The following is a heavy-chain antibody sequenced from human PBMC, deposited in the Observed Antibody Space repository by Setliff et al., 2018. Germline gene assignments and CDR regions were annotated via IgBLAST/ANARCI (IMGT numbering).Heavy chain of an antibody. CDR3: ARPRYSSTWYEVGAFDI. CDR1: GYSFTSYS. CDR2: IYAGDSAT. Sequence: GESLKISCKASGYSFTSYSIGWVRQMPGKGLEWMGIIYAGDSATRYSPSFQGQVTISADKSISTAYLQWSSLKASDTAMYYCARPRYSSTWYEVGAFDIWGQGKMVTVSS. D-gene: IGHD6-13*01. J-gene: IGHJ3*02. V-gene: IGHV5-51*01.